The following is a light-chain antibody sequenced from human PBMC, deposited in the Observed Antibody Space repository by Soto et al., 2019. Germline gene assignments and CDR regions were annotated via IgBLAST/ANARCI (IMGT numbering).Light chain of an antibody. CDR2: GGA. J-gene: IGKJ2*01. CDR1: QSVRSSY. Sequence: EIVLTQSPGTLSLSPGERATLSCRASQSVRSSYLAWYQQKPGQAPRLLIYGGATRASGLPERFSGGGSGTDFTLTISRLEPEDFAVYYCPCQQYDSSPVYTFGQGTKLEI. V-gene: IGKV3-20*01. CDR3: QQYDSSPVYT.